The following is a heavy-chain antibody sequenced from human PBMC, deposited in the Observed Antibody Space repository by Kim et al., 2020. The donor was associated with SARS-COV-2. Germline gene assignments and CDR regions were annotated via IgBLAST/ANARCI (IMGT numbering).Heavy chain of an antibody. V-gene: IGHV3-33*01. D-gene: IGHD1-26*01. Sequence: GGSLGLSCAASGFTFSSYGMHWVRQAPGKGLEWVAVIWYDGSNKYYADSVKGRFTISRDNSKNTLYLQMNSLRAEDTAVYYCARDFSGSQSFDYWGQGTLVTVSS. CDR2: IWYDGSNK. CDR1: GFTFSSYG. CDR3: ARDFSGSQSFDY. J-gene: IGHJ4*02.